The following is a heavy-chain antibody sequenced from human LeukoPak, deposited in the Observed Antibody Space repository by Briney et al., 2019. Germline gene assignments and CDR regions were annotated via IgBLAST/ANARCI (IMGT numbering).Heavy chain of an antibody. J-gene: IGHJ4*02. CDR1: GFTVSSNY. CDR3: ARGRSSAWAPIDY. Sequence: GGSLRLCCAASGFTVSSNYMTWVRQAPGKGLEWVSVIHTGGNSDYADSVKGRFTISRDNSKSTLYLQMDSLRAEDTAVYYCARGRSSAWAPIDYWGQGTLVTVSS. D-gene: IGHD6-19*01. CDR2: IHTGGNS. V-gene: IGHV3-53*01.